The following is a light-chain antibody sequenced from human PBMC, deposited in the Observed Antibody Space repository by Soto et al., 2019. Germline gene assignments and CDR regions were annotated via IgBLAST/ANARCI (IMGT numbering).Light chain of an antibody. Sequence: QSVLTQPASVSGSPGQSITISFTGTSSDVGSYNLVSWYQQHPGKAPKLLIYEGSKRPSGVSNRFSGSKSGSTASLTVSGLQAEDEADYYCSSYAGDTTADVVFGGGTKLTVL. CDR2: EGS. CDR3: SSYAGDTTADVV. V-gene: IGLV2-23*01. J-gene: IGLJ2*01. CDR1: SSDVGSYNL.